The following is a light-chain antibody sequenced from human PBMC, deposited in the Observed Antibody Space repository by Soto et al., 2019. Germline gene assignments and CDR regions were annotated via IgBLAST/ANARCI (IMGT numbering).Light chain of an antibody. J-gene: IGKJ4*01. CDR2: GAS. V-gene: IGKV3-20*01. CDR3: KQYDSSPLT. CDR1: QSVSSSY. Sequence: EIVLTQSPGTLSLSPGERATLSCRASQSVSSSYLAWYQQKPGQAPRLLIYGASSRATGIPDRFSGSGSGTDFTLTISRREPEDLAVYYCKQYDSSPLTFGGGTTVEIK.